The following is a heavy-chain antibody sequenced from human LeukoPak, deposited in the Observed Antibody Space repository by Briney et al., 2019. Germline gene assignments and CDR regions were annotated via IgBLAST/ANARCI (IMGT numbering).Heavy chain of an antibody. CDR3: ARDSTDCSSTSCYFRYYGVDV. D-gene: IGHD2-2*01. Sequence: GGSLRLSCAASGFTFSSYSMNWVRQAPGKGLRWVSSISSSSSYIYYADSVKGRFTISRDNAKNSLYLQMNSLRDEDTAVYYCARDSTDCSSTSCYFRYYGVDVWGQGTTVTVSS. V-gene: IGHV3-21*01. CDR1: GFTFSSYS. J-gene: IGHJ6*02. CDR2: ISSSSSYI.